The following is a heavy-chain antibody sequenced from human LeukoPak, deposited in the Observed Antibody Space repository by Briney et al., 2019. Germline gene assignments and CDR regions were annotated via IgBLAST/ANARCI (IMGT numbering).Heavy chain of an antibody. CDR3: AREGITGDFDY. D-gene: IGHD1-20*01. J-gene: IGHJ4*02. Sequence: GGSLRLSCAASGFTFDDYAMHWVRQAPGKGLEWVSGISWNSGSIGYADSVKGRFTISRDNAKNSLYLQMNSLRAEDTAVYYCAREGITGDFDYWGQGTLVTVSS. CDR2: ISWNSGSI. V-gene: IGHV3-9*01. CDR1: GFTFDDYA.